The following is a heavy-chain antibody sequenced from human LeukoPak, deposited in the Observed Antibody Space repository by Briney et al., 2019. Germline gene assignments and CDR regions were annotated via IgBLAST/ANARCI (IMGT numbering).Heavy chain of an antibody. J-gene: IGHJ6*02. CDR2: IYSGVST. D-gene: IGHD1-1*01. CDR1: GFTVSSNY. V-gene: IGHV3-53*01. CDR3: AREEILEPDYYYYGMDV. Sequence: VGSLRLSRAASGFTVSSNYMSCVRHAPGEGLERVSVIYSGVSTYYADSVKGRFTISRDNSKNTLYLQMNSLRAEDTAVYYCAREEILEPDYYYYGMDVWGQGTTVTVSS.